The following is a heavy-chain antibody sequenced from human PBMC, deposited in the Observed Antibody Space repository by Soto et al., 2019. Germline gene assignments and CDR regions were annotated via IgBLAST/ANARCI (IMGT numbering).Heavy chain of an antibody. CDR2: ISGSGGST. D-gene: IGHD4-17*01. CDR3: AKARPYDYGDYAPLGY. J-gene: IGHJ4*02. V-gene: IGHV3-23*01. Sequence: GGSLRLSCAASGFTFSSYAMSWVRQAPGKGLEWVSAISGSGGSTYYADSVKGRFTISRDNSKNTLYLQMNSLRAEDTAAYYCAKARPYDYGDYAPLGYWGQGTLVTVSS. CDR1: GFTFSSYA.